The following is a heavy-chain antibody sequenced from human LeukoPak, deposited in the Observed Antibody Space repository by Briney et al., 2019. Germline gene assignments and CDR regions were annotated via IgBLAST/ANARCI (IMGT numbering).Heavy chain of an antibody. CDR2: ISYDESNK. CDR1: GFTFSTYA. D-gene: IGHD3-22*01. Sequence: GGSLRLSCAASGFTFSTYAMHWVRQAPGKGLVWVAVISYDESNKYYADSVKGRFTISRDTSNNTLYLQMNSLSAEDTAVYYCAREAPEDIVVITDDAFDIWGQGTMVTVSS. V-gene: IGHV3-30-3*01. CDR3: AREAPEDIVVITDDAFDI. J-gene: IGHJ3*02.